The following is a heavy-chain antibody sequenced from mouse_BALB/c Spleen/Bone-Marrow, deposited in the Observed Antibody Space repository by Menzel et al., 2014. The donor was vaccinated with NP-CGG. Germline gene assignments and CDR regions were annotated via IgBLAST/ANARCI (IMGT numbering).Heavy chain of an antibody. D-gene: IGHD1-1*01. CDR3: ARDMGGLLFDF. Sequence: EVKLMESGGGLVQPGGSLRLSCATSGFTFTDYYMNWVRQPPGKALEWLAFIRNKAYGYTTEYSASVKGRFTISRDNSQNILYLQMNTLRAEHSATYYCARDMGGLLFDFWGRCTTLSDFS. CDR2: IRNKAYGYTT. J-gene: IGHJ2*01. V-gene: IGHV7-3*02. CDR1: GFTFTDYY.